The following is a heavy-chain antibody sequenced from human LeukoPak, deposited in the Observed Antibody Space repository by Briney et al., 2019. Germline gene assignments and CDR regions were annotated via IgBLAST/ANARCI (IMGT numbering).Heavy chain of an antibody. Sequence: GESLKISCKGSEYSFTNYWIGWVRQMPGKGLEWMGIIYPGDSDTKYSPSLQGQVTISADKSIATAYLQWSSLKASDTAMYYCARLRLGYDSSGAYYAEAFDLWGQGTMVTVSS. V-gene: IGHV5-51*01. D-gene: IGHD3-22*01. J-gene: IGHJ3*01. CDR2: IYPGDSDT. CDR1: EYSFTNYW. CDR3: ARLRLGYDSSGAYYAEAFDL.